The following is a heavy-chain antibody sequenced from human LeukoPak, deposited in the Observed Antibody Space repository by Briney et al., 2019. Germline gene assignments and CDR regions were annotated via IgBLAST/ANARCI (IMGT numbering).Heavy chain of an antibody. V-gene: IGHV3-23*01. CDR3: AKDVGRMGLYYFDY. J-gene: IGHJ4*02. D-gene: IGHD2-8*01. CDR2: ISGSGGST. CDR1: GFTFSSYA. Sequence: GGSLRLSCAASGFTFSSYAMSWVRQAPGKGLEWVSAISGSGGSTYYADSVKGRFTISRDNSKNTLYLQMDSLRAEDTAVYYCAKDVGRMGLYYFDYWGQGTLVTVSS.